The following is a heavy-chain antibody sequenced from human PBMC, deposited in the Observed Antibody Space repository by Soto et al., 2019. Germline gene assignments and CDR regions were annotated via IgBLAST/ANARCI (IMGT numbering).Heavy chain of an antibody. CDR1: GLTTICYW. D-gene: IGHD5-18*01. Sequence: ESRKISWGASGLTTICYWMCWVRQTPGRGLEWVASIKKDGTEKHYMDSLKGRFTISRDNALNSLYLQMNSLRAEDTAVYFCVTGYHSDYWGQGTLVTVSS. CDR2: IKKDGTEK. V-gene: IGHV3-7*03. CDR3: VTGYHSDY. J-gene: IGHJ4*02.